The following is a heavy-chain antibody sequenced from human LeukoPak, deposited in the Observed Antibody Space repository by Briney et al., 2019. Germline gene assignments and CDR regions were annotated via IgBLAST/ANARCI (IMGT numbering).Heavy chain of an antibody. CDR3: ARRNTAMVAGLVY. J-gene: IGHJ4*02. V-gene: IGHV1-8*01. CDR2: MNPNSGNT. Sequence: ASVKVSCKASGYTFTTYDINWVRQATGQGLEWMGWMNPNSGNTGYAQKLQGRVTMTRNTSISTAFMELSGLRSEDTAVHFCARRNTAMVAGLVYWGQGSLVTVSS. CDR1: GYTFTTYD. D-gene: IGHD5-18*01.